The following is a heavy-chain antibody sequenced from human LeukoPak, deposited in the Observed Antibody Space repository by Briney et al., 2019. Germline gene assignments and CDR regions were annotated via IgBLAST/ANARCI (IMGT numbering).Heavy chain of an antibody. J-gene: IGHJ3*02. CDR2: IRYEGSNK. CDR3: AKGIVVVPAPLPNAFDI. D-gene: IGHD2-2*01. CDR1: GFTVSSYG. Sequence: GGSLRLSCAASGFTVSSYGMHWVRQAPSKGLEWESFIRYEGSNKYYADSVKGRFTTSRDNSKNTLYLQMNSLRAEDTAVYYCAKGIVVVPAPLPNAFDIWGQGTMVTASS. V-gene: IGHV3-30*02.